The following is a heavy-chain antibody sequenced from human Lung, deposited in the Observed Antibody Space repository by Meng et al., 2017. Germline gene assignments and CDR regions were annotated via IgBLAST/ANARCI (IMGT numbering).Heavy chain of an antibody. J-gene: IGHJ4*02. D-gene: IGHD4-11*01. CDR2: INHSGST. V-gene: IGHV4-34*01. CDR3: ARGPTTMAHDFDY. CDR1: GGSFSDYY. Sequence: QGALQEGGAGLLKPSETLSLPCVVSGGSFSDYYWSWIRQPPGKGLEWIGEINHSGSTNYNPSLESRATISVDTSQNNLSLKLSSVTAADSAVYYCARGPTTMAHDFDYWGQGTLVTVSS.